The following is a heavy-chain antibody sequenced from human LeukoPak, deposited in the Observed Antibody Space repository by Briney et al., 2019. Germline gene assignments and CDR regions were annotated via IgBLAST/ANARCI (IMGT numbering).Heavy chain of an antibody. D-gene: IGHD2-2*01. Sequence: GGSLRLSCAASGLTFSSYNMNWVRQAPGKGLEWVSYISSSSSTIYYADSVKGRFTISRDNAKNSLYLQMNSLRAEDTAVYYCARVISSTSRVVDFWGQGTLVTVSS. CDR1: GLTFSSYN. CDR3: ARVISSTSRVVDF. J-gene: IGHJ4*02. V-gene: IGHV3-48*01. CDR2: ISSSSSTI.